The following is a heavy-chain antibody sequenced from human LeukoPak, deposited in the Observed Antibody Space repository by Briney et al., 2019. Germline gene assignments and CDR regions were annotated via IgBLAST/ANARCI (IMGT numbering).Heavy chain of an antibody. CDR1: GYSFSSNW. Sequence: GESLKISCKASGYSFSSNWIGWVRQMPGKGLEWMGIIYPGDSDTRYSPSFQGQVTISADKSISTAYLQWSSLKASDTAMYYCARHDYASWFDPWGQGTLVTVSS. CDR2: IYPGDSDT. D-gene: IGHD4-17*01. J-gene: IGHJ5*02. CDR3: ARHDYASWFDP. V-gene: IGHV5-51*01.